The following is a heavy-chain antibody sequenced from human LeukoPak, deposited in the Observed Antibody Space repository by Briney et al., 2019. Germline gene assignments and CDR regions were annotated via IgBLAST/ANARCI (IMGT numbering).Heavy chain of an antibody. Sequence: GGSLRLSCTASGFTFSNYVMNWVRQAPGKGLEWVSYISSSGSTIYYADSVKGRFTISRDNAKNSLYLQMNSLRAEDTAVYYCAGVGGSGAGYYYYYMDVWGKGTTVTVSS. CDR3: AGVGGSGAGYYYYYMDV. V-gene: IGHV3-48*03. J-gene: IGHJ6*03. D-gene: IGHD6-19*01. CDR1: GFTFSNYV. CDR2: ISSSGSTI.